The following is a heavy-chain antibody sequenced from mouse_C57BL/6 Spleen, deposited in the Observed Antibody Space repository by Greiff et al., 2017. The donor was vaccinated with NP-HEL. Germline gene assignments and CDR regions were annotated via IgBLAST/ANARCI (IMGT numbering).Heavy chain of an antibody. V-gene: IGHV3-6*01. CDR2: ISYDGSN. CDR1: GYSITSGYY. D-gene: IGHD1-1*01. J-gene: IGHJ2*01. Sequence: EVKLQESGPGLVKPSQSLSLTCSVTGYSITSGYYWNWIRQFPGNKLEWMGYISYDGSNNYNPSLKNRISITRDTSKNQFFLKLNSVTTEDTATYYCARGYSGSSPYFDYWGQGTTLTVSS. CDR3: ARGYSGSSPYFDY.